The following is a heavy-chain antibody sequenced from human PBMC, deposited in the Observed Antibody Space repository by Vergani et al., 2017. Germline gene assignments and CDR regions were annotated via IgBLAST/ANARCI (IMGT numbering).Heavy chain of an antibody. CDR3: ARSGYCAHGVCYMTYYYYMDV. V-gene: IGHV3-72*01. J-gene: IGHJ6*03. Sequence: EVQVVESAGGLVQPGGSLRLSCAASGFIFSDHYMDWVRQAPGKGLEWVGRIRNKANDYTTQYAASVKGRFTISRDNSKNTLYLQMNNLRAADTAVYYCARSGYCAHGVCYMTYYYYMDVWGKGTAVTVSS. D-gene: IGHD2-8*01. CDR2: IRNKANDYTT. CDR1: GFIFSDHY.